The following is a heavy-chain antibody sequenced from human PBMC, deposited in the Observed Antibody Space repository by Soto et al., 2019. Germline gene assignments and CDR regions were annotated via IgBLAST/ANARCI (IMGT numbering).Heavy chain of an antibody. D-gene: IGHD1-26*01. CDR3: ARTGFGGSYYDDAFDI. V-gene: IGHV1-69*13. CDR1: GGTFSSYA. CDR2: IIPIFGTA. Sequence: SVKVACKASGGTFSSYAISWVRQAPGQGLEWMGGIIPIFGTANYAQKFQGRVTITADESTSTAYMELSSLRSEDTAVYYCARTGFGGSYYDDAFDIWGQGTMVTVSS. J-gene: IGHJ3*02.